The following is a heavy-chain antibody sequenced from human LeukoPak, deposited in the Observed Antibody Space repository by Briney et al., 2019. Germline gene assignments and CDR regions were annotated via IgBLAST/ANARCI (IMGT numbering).Heavy chain of an antibody. D-gene: IGHD3-16*01. V-gene: IGHV3-20*04. J-gene: IGHJ4*02. CDR3: ARDPNNYGRLDY. CDR1: GFAFGDYG. Sequence: GGSLTLSCAASGFAFGDYGMSWVRQVPGRGLEWVSDINWNGDRTAYADSVQGRFTIYKDKAKNSLYLQMNSVRAEDTALYYCARDPNNYGRLDYWGQGTLVAVSS. CDR2: INWNGDRT.